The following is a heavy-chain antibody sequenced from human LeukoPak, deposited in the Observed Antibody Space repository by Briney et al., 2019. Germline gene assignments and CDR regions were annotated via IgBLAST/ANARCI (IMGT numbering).Heavy chain of an antibody. CDR3: ARHVDTAMVTGYWFDP. CDR1: GGSISSSSYY. D-gene: IGHD5-18*01. Sequence: SETLSLTCTVSGGSISSSSYYWGWIRQPPGKGLEWIGSIYYSGSTNYNPSLKSRVTISVDTSKNQFSLKLSSVTAADTAVYYCARHVDTAMVTGYWFDPWGQGTLVTVSS. CDR2: IYYSGST. V-gene: IGHV4-39*01. J-gene: IGHJ5*02.